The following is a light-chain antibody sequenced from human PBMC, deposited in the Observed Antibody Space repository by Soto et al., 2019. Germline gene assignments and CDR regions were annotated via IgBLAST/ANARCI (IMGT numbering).Light chain of an antibody. CDR3: AAWDDSLNGRV. V-gene: IGLV1-44*01. CDR2: SNN. CDR1: SSNIGSNP. J-gene: IGLJ2*01. Sequence: QSVLTQPPSASGTPGQRVTISCYGSSSNIGSNPVNWYQQLPGTAPKLLIFSNNQRPSGVPDRFSGSKSGTSASLAISGLQSEDEADYYCAAWDDSLNGRVFGGGTKLTVL.